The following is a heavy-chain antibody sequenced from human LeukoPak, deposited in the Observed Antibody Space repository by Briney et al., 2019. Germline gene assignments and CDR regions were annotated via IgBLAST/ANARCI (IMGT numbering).Heavy chain of an antibody. CDR2: IYYSGST. V-gene: IGHV4-59*11. J-gene: IGHJ4*02. Sequence: PSETLSLTCSVSGGSISSHYWSWIRQPPGKGLEWIGYIYYSGSTNYNPSLKSRVTISVDTSKNQFSLKLSSVTAADMAVYYCARVKVGGYYFDYWGQGTLVTVSS. D-gene: IGHD3-16*01. CDR3: ARVKVGGYYFDY. CDR1: GGSISSHY.